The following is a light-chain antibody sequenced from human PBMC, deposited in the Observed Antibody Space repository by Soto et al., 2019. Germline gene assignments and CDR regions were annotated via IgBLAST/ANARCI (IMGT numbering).Light chain of an antibody. Sequence: DIQMPQYPSSLSASVGDRVTITCRASPSISSYLNWYRQKPWKAPELLIYAASSLQSGLPSRFRGSGSVTDFTLTISSLQPEAFATYYCQQNYCITPTFGPGTKVDIK. CDR2: AAS. CDR1: PSISSY. V-gene: IGKV1-39*01. CDR3: QQNYCITPT. J-gene: IGKJ3*01.